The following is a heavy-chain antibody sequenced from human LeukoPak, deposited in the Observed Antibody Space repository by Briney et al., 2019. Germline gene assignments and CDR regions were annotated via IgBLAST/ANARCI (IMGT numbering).Heavy chain of an antibody. Sequence: GGSLRLSCAASGFTFSSYAMSWVRQAPGKGLEWVSAFSGSGGSTYYADSVKGRFTISRDNSKNTLYLQMNSLRAEDTAVYYCAKDYADSSGWYRAFDIWGQGTMVTVSS. V-gene: IGHV3-23*01. CDR2: FSGSGGST. D-gene: IGHD6-19*01. J-gene: IGHJ3*02. CDR3: AKDYADSSGWYRAFDI. CDR1: GFTFSSYA.